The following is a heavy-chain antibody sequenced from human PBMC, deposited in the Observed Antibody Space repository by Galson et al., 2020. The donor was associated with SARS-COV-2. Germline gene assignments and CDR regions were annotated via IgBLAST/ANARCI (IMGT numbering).Heavy chain of an antibody. CDR1: GGSISTYY. Sequence: ASETLSLTCTVSGGSISTYYWSWSRQPPGKGLEGIGYLYYGGNTNYNRSLQSRVTITVDTSKSQFSLKPNYVTAEDTAVYYCARLPVVRGVDSWGQGILVTVTS. V-gene: IGHV4-59*08. D-gene: IGHD3-10*01. CDR3: ARLPVVRGVDS. J-gene: IGHJ4*02. CDR2: LYYGGNT.